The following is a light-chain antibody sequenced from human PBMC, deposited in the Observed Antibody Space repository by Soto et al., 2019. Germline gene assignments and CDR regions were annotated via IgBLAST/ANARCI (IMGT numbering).Light chain of an antibody. CDR3: HQYNNWPFT. Sequence: EIAMTQSPATLSVSPGERATLSCTASQSVSSKLAWYQQKPGQAPRLLIYGASTRATGIPARFSGSGSGTEFTLTIRSLQSEDFAVYYCHQYNNWPFTFGPGTKVDIK. V-gene: IGKV3-15*01. CDR2: GAS. CDR1: QSVSSK. J-gene: IGKJ3*01.